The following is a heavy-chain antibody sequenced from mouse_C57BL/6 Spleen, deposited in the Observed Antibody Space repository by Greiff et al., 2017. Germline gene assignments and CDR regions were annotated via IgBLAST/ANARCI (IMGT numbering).Heavy chain of an antibody. CDR3: ARCDYDVGAMDY. V-gene: IGHV1-20*01. CDR2: INPYNGDT. Sequence: EVQLQQSGPELVKPGDSVKISCKASGYSFTGYFMNWVMQSHGKSLEWIGRINPYNGDTFYNQKFKGKATLTVDKSSSTAHMELRSLTSEDSAVYYCARCDYDVGAMDYWGQGTSVTVSS. CDR1: GYSFTGYF. D-gene: IGHD2-4*01. J-gene: IGHJ4*01.